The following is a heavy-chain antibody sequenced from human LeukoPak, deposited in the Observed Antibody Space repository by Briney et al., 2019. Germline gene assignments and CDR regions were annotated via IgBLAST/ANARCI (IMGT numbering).Heavy chain of an antibody. CDR3: ARATRRYFDHNDAFDI. CDR2: INWNGGST. V-gene: IGHV3-20*04. J-gene: IGHJ3*02. CDR1: GFTFDDYG. Sequence: GGSLRLSCAASGFTFDDYGMSWVRQAPGKGLEWVSGINWNGGSTGYADSVKGRFTISRGNAKNSLYLQMNSLRAEDTALYYCARATRRYFDHNDAFDIWGQGTMVTVSS. D-gene: IGHD3-9*01.